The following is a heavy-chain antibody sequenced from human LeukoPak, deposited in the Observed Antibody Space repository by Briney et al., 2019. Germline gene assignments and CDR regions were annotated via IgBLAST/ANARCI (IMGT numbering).Heavy chain of an antibody. CDR2: ISAYNGNT. CDR3: ARDHRITMVRGVTYFDY. Sequence: ASVKVSCKASGYTFTSYGISWVRQAPGQGLEWMGWISAYNGNTNYAQKLQGRVTMTTDTSTSTAYMELRSLRSDDTAVYYCARDHRITMVRGVTYFDYWGQGTLVTVSS. CDR1: GYTFTSYG. D-gene: IGHD3-10*01. J-gene: IGHJ4*02. V-gene: IGHV1-18*01.